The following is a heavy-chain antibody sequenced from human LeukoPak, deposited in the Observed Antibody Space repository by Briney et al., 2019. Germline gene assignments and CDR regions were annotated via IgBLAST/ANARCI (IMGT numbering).Heavy chain of an antibody. Sequence: ASVKVSCTASGYTSTSYAMHWVRQAPGQRLEWMGWINAGNGNTKYSQKFQGRVTITRDTSASTAYMELSSLRSEDTAVYYCARVRGFGELFFDYWGQGTLVTVSS. V-gene: IGHV1-3*01. D-gene: IGHD3-10*01. CDR2: INAGNGNT. J-gene: IGHJ4*02. CDR3: ARVRGFGELFFDY. CDR1: GYTSTSYA.